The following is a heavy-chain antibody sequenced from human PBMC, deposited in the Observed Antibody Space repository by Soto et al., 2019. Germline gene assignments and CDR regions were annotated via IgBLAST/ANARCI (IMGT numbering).Heavy chain of an antibody. J-gene: IGHJ5*02. D-gene: IGHD6-13*01. CDR2: IYSGGST. CDR3: ARGSVIAAAGIPFDP. Sequence: EVQLVESGGGLIQPGGSLRLSCAASGFTVSSNYMSWVRQAPGKGLEWVSVIYSGGSTYYADSVKGRFTISRDNSKNTQYLQMNSLRAEDTDVYYCARGSVIAAAGIPFDPWGQGTLVTVSS. V-gene: IGHV3-53*01. CDR1: GFTVSSNY.